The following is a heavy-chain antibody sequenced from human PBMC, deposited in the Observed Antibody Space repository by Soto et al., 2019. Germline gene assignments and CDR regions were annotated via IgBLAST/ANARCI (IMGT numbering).Heavy chain of an antibody. CDR3: ARVSRLERRGGWFDS. J-gene: IGHJ5*01. Sequence: SETLSLTCTVSGGSVSSGSYYWSWIRQPPGKGLEWIGYIYYSGSTNYNPSLKSRVTISVDTSKNQFSLKLSSVTAADTAVYYCARVSRLERRGGWFDSWGQGTLVTVSS. D-gene: IGHD1-1*01. V-gene: IGHV4-61*01. CDR2: IYYSGST. CDR1: GGSVSSGSYY.